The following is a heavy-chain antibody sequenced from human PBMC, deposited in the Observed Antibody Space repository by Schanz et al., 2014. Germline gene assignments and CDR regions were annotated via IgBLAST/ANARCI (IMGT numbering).Heavy chain of an antibody. V-gene: IGHV1-69*04. D-gene: IGHD6-13*01. Sequence: QVQLVQSGAEVKKPGSSVKVSCKASVGTFSSYTISWVRQAPGQGLEWMGRIISILGIPNYAQKFQVRVTMTRDTSTSTVYMELSSLTSEDTAVYYCARDGVDAAAGGNYWGQGTLVTVSS. J-gene: IGHJ4*02. CDR3: ARDGVDAAAGGNY. CDR2: IISILGIP. CDR1: VGTFSSYT.